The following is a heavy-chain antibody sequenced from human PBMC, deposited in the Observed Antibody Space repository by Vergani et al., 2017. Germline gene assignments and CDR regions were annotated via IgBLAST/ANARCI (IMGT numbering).Heavy chain of an antibody. J-gene: IGHJ4*02. CDR3: TRVVGGCSMDSCYHY. D-gene: IGHD2-2*01. CDR1: GDSITSHVW. V-gene: IGHV4-4*03. CDR2: VHHRGVA. Sequence: QVQLQESGPGLVKPPETLSLTCTVSGDSITSHVWWNWVRQSPGRGLEWIGEVHHRGVAHYYPALTGRVTMSVDTSTNQYSMELSSVTTADTAVYYCTRVVGGCSMDSCYHYWGQGTLVTVSS.